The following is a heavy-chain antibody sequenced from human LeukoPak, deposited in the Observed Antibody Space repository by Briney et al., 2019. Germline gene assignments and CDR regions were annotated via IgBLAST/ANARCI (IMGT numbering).Heavy chain of an antibody. CDR3: ARGDGYNFFDY. V-gene: IGHV3-53*01. Sequence: GGSLRLSCAVSGFSVTNNYMSWVRQAPGKGLEWVSVFYVGGATYYADSVKGRFTISRDNSENTLYLQMKSLRAEDTAVYYCARGDGYNFFDYWGQGTLVAVSS. CDR2: FYVGGAT. J-gene: IGHJ4*02. CDR1: GFSVTNNY. D-gene: IGHD5-24*01.